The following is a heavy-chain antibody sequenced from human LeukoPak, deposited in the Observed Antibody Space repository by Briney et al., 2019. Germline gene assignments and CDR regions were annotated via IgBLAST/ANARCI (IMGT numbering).Heavy chain of an antibody. CDR3: AREGAMATNYYFGS. Sequence: GRSLRLSCAASGFTFSSYGMHWVRQAPGKGLEWVAVISYDGSNKYYADSVKGRFTISRDNSKNTLYLQINSLRAEDTAVYYCAREGAMATNYYFGSWGQGTLVTVSS. V-gene: IGHV3-30*03. CDR2: ISYDGSNK. CDR1: GFTFSSYG. D-gene: IGHD5-24*01. J-gene: IGHJ4*02.